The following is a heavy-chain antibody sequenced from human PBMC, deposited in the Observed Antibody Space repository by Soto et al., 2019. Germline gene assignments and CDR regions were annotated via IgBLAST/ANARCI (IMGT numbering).Heavy chain of an antibody. CDR3: ARGGDTAITALDL. CDR2: IGAAGDT. Sequence: EVQLVESGGGFVQPGGSLRLSCAASGFTFSNYDMHWVRQATGKGLEWVSSIGAAGDTYYPGSVKGRFTISRDNSKRSLYLQMVSLRAGDTAVYYCARGGDTAITALDLWGQGILVTVST. CDR1: GFTFSNYD. V-gene: IGHV3-13*01. J-gene: IGHJ5*02. D-gene: IGHD5-18*01.